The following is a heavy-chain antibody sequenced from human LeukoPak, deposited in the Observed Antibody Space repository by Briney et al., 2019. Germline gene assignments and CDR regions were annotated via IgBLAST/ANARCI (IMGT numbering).Heavy chain of an antibody. CDR2: INAYNGDT. CDR1: NYTFTCYG. Sequence: GASVKVSCKASNYTFTCYGISWVRQAPGQGLEWMAWINAYNGDTNYAQKFQGRVTLTTETSTSTAYMELRSLRSDDTAVYFCARDGSGVWFDYWGQGTLVTVSS. V-gene: IGHV1-18*01. J-gene: IGHJ4*02. D-gene: IGHD3-10*01. CDR3: ARDGSGVWFDY.